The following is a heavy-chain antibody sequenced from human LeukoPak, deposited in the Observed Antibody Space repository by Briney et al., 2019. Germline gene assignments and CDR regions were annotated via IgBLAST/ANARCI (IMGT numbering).Heavy chain of an antibody. J-gene: IGHJ6*02. V-gene: IGHV1-69*04. CDR3: ARVPIAVAGTAYYYGMDV. D-gene: IGHD6-19*01. CDR1: GGTFSSYA. Sequence: SVKVSCKASGGTFSSYAISWVRQAPGQGLEWMGRIIPILGIANYAQKFQGRVTITADKSTSTAYMELSSLRSEDTAVYYCARVPIAVAGTAYYYGMDVWGQGTTVTVSS. CDR2: IIPILGIA.